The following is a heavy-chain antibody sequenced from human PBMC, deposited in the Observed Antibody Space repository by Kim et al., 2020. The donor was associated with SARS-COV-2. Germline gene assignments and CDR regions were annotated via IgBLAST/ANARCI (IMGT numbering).Heavy chain of an antibody. D-gene: IGHD3-22*01. Sequence: SPTNAASVKCRFTIPRNNAKKTLYLQMNSRRAEDTAVYYCSRASSGYIDQWGQGTLVTVSS. CDR3: SRASSGYIDQ. J-gene: IGHJ4*02. V-gene: IGHV3-74*01. CDR2: SP.